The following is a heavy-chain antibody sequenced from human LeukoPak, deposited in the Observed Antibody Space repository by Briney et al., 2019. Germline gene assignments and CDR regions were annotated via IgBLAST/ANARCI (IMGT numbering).Heavy chain of an antibody. CDR3: ASRKLGNDY. J-gene: IGHJ4*02. Sequence: SETLSLTCTVSGGSISSYYWSWIRQSPGKGLEWIGYIYHTGSTSYSPSLKSRVTISADTSQNQFSLKLSSVTAADTAVYYCASRKLGNDYWGQGTLVTVSS. CDR1: GGSISSYY. D-gene: IGHD7-27*01. V-gene: IGHV4-59*01. CDR2: IYHTGST.